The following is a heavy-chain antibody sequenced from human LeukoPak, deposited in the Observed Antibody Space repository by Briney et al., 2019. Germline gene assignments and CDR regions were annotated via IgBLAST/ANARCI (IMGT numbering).Heavy chain of an antibody. CDR1: GFTFSSYW. Sequence: GGSLRLSCAASGFTFSSYWMSWVRQAPGKGLEWVANIKQDGSEKNYVDSVKGRFTISRDNAKELLYLQMNSLRAEDTAVYYCARGSITPNWFDPWGQGTLVTVSS. V-gene: IGHV3-7*01. J-gene: IGHJ5*02. CDR2: IKQDGSEK. CDR3: ARGSITPNWFDP. D-gene: IGHD4-23*01.